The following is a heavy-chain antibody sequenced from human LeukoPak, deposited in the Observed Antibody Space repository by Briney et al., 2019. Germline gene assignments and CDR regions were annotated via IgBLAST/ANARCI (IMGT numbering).Heavy chain of an antibody. J-gene: IGHJ4*02. CDR2: INHSGNT. CDR1: GGSISSSSYY. CDR3: ARPFLRFSSGWHFDC. Sequence: SETLSLTCTVSGGSISSSSYYWGWIRQPPGKGLEWIGEINHSGNTNYNPSLKSRVTISIDTSKNQFSLKLSSVTAADTAIYYCARPFLRFSSGWHFDCWGQGILVTVSS. V-gene: IGHV4-39*07. D-gene: IGHD6-19*01.